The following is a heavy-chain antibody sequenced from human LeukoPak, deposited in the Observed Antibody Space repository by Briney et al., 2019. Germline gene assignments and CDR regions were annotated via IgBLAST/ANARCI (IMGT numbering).Heavy chain of an antibody. D-gene: IGHD6-19*01. CDR3: ARERYSSGWDHWYFDL. V-gene: IGHV3-11*04. CDR2: ISSSSSTI. J-gene: IGHJ2*01. CDR1: GSTFSDYY. Sequence: GGSLRLSCAASGSTFSDYYMSWIRQAPGKGLEWVSYISSSSSTIYYADSVKGRFTISRDNAKNSLYLQMNSLRAEDTAVYYCARERYSSGWDHWYFDLWGRGTLVTVSS.